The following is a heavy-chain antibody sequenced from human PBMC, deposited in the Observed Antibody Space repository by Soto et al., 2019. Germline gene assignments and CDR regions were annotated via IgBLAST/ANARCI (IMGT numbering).Heavy chain of an antibody. CDR3: ARLFPLYSSGYSGLPPPDY. CDR1: GYTFTGYY. J-gene: IGHJ4*02. Sequence: VASVKVSCKASGYTFTGYYMHWVRQAPGQGLEWMGWINPNSGGTNYAQKFQGRVTMTRDTSISTAYMELSRLRSDDTAVYYCARLFPLYSSGYSGLPPPDYWGQGTLVTVSS. CDR2: INPNSGGT. V-gene: IGHV1-2*02. D-gene: IGHD3-22*01.